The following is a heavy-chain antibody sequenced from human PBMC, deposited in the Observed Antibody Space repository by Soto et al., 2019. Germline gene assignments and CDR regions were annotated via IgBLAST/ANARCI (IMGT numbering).Heavy chain of an antibody. V-gene: IGHV1-18*01. CDR2: ISAYNGNT. CDR3: ARFGYSDSSWKYYYYGMDV. Sequence: GASVKVSCKASGYTFTSYGISWVRQAPGQGLEWMGWISAYNGNTNYAQKLQGRVTMTTDTSTSTAYMELRSLRSDDTAVYYCARFGYSDSSWKYYYYGMDVWGQGTTVTVPS. CDR1: GYTFTSYG. J-gene: IGHJ6*02. D-gene: IGHD6-6*01.